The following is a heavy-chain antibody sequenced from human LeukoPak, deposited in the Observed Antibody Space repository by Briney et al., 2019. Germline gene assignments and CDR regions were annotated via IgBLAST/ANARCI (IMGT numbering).Heavy chain of an antibody. V-gene: IGHV3-49*04. CDR2: IRNKAYGGTT. J-gene: IGHJ4*02. D-gene: IGHD1-26*01. CDR1: GLTFSNAW. Sequence: GGSLRLSCLASGLTFSNAWMDWVRQAPGKGLEWVGFIRNKAYGGTTEYAASVKGRFTISRDDSKSIAYLQMSGLKTEDTALYYCTRASYAGSYYTYYFDYWGQGTLVAVSS. CDR3: TRASYAGSYYTYYFDY.